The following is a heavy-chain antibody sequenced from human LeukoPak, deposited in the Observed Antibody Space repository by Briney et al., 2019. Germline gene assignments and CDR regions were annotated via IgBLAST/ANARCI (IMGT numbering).Heavy chain of an antibody. CDR2: MNPNSGNT. Sequence: ASVKVSCKASGYTFTSYDINWVRQATAQGLEWMGWMNPNSGNTGYAQKFQGRVTITRNTSISTAYMELSSLRSEDTAVYYCARGRPYDFWSGYVPLDYYYYYMDVWGKGTTVTVSS. CDR3: ARGRPYDFWSGYVPLDYYYYYMDV. D-gene: IGHD3-3*01. CDR1: GYTFTSYD. V-gene: IGHV1-8*03. J-gene: IGHJ6*03.